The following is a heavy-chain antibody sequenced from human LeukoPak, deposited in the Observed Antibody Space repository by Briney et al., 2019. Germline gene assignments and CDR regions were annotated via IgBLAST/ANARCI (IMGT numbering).Heavy chain of an antibody. D-gene: IGHD3-10*01. V-gene: IGHV5-10-1*01. CDR3: ARLERSMVRGYYGMDV. CDR1: GYHFTSYW. Sequence: GESLQISCKGSGYHFTSYWISWVRPMPGKGLEWMGRIDPSDSYTNYSPSFQGHVTISADKSISTAYLQWSSLKASDTAMYYCARLERSMVRGYYGMDVWGKGTTVTVSS. CDR2: IDPSDSYT. J-gene: IGHJ6*04.